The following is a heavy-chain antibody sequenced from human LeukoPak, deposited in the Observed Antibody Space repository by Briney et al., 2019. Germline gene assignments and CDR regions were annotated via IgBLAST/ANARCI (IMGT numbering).Heavy chain of an antibody. CDR3: ARDGMATMMGAFDI. Sequence: SETLSLTCAVYGGSFRGYYWSWIRQPPGKGLEWIGYIYYSGSTYYNPSLKSRVTISVDTSKNQFSLKLSFVTAADTAVYYCARDGMATMMGAFDIWGQGTMVTVSS. D-gene: IGHD5-24*01. J-gene: IGHJ3*02. CDR1: GGSFRGYY. CDR2: IYYSGST. V-gene: IGHV4-30-4*08.